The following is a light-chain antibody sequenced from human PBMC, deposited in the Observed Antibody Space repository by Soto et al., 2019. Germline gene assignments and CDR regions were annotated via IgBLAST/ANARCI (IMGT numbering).Light chain of an antibody. CDR1: QSVGRN. CDR3: QQYNKWPYT. J-gene: IGKJ2*01. Sequence: EIVMTQSPVALSVSPGESAALSCRASQSVGRNFAWYQQRPGQAPRVLIYGTSTRATGVPASFSGSGSGTDFTLTTTSLQSEDFAVYYCQQYNKWPYTFGQGTRLEIK. V-gene: IGKV3-15*01. CDR2: GTS.